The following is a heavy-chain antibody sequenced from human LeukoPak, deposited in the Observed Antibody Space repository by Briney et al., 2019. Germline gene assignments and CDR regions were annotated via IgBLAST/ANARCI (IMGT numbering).Heavy chain of an antibody. V-gene: IGHV3-21*01. D-gene: IGHD3-10*02. CDR2: ITTSATCI. CDR1: GFTFSNYN. Sequence: GGSLRLSCAASGFTFSNYNMNWVRQAPGKAMEWVSSITTSATCIFYADSVKGRFTISRDNAKNSLYLQMNSLRAEDTAVYYCAELGITMIGGVWGKGTTVTISS. CDR3: AELGITMIGGV. J-gene: IGHJ6*04.